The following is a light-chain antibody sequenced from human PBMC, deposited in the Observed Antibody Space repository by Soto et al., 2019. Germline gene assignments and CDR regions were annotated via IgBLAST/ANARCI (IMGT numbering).Light chain of an antibody. Sequence: QSVLTQPASVSGSPGQSITISCTGTSSDVGAYDYVSWYQQHPGKAPKVMIYDVSNWPSGVPNSFSGSKSGNTASLTISGLQAEDEADYYCSSYTTSSTVVFGGGTKVTVL. V-gene: IGLV2-14*03. CDR2: DVS. CDR3: SSYTTSSTVV. CDR1: SSDVGAYDY. J-gene: IGLJ2*01.